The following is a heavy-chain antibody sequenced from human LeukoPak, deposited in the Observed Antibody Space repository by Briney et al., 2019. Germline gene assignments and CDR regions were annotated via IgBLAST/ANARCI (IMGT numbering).Heavy chain of an antibody. CDR2: MNPNSGDT. CDR3: ARGPFGSGSFLDY. J-gene: IGHJ4*02. D-gene: IGHD3-10*01. V-gene: IGHV1-8*01. Sequence: ASVKVSCKASGYIFSSNDINWVRQAAGQGLEWMGWMNPNSGDTGYTQKFRGRVAMTRSTSITTAYMELSSLRSEDTAVYYCARGPFGSGSFLDYWGREPWSPSPQ. CDR1: GYIFSSND.